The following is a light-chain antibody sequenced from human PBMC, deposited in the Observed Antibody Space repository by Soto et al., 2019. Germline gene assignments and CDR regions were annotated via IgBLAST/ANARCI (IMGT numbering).Light chain of an antibody. CDR3: QQYNNWPPLT. CDR2: AVS. V-gene: IGKV3D-15*01. J-gene: IGKJ4*01. CDR1: QSVSSN. Sequence: EIVMTQSPATLSVSPGERATLSCRASQSVSSNLAWYQQKPGQAPRLLIYAVSIRATGIPARFSGSGSGTEFTLTISSPQSEDFAVYYCQQYNNWPPLTFGGGTKVEIK.